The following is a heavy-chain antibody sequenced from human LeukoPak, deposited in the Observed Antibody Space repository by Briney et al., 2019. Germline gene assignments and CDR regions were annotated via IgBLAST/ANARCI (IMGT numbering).Heavy chain of an antibody. J-gene: IGHJ4*02. CDR1: GFTFSSYA. V-gene: IGHV3-30*04. Sequence: GGSLRLSCAASGFTFSSYAMLWVRQAPGKGLEWVAVISYDGSNKYYADSVKGRFTISRDNSKNTLYLQMNSLRAEDTAVYYCARDSGYSGYEWDYWGQGTLVTVSS. CDR3: ARDSGYSGYEWDY. D-gene: IGHD5-12*01. CDR2: ISYDGSNK.